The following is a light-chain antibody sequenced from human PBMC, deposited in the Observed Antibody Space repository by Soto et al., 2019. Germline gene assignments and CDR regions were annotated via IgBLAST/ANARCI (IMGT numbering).Light chain of an antibody. J-gene: IGKJ1*01. Sequence: EIVLTQSPGTLSLSPGERATLSCRASQTVSSSYLAWYQQKPGQAPRLLIFGASVRATGIPDRFSGSGSGTDFTLTISRLEPEDFAVYYCQQYGSSPRTFGQGTKVDNK. CDR2: GAS. V-gene: IGKV3-20*01. CDR1: QTVSSSY. CDR3: QQYGSSPRT.